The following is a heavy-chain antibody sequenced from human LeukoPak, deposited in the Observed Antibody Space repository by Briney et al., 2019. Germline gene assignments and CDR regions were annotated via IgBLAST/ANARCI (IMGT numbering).Heavy chain of an antibody. CDR1: GFTFSSYA. Sequence: GGSLRLSCAASGFTFSSYAMSWVRQAPGKGLEWVSAISGIGGSTHYADSVKGRFIISRDNSKNTLYLQMNSLRAEDTAVYYCAKDLGRYYYGSGSYLLAAFDIWGQGTMVTVSS. CDR3: AKDLGRYYYGSGSYLLAAFDI. V-gene: IGHV3-23*01. D-gene: IGHD3-10*01. J-gene: IGHJ3*02. CDR2: ISGIGGST.